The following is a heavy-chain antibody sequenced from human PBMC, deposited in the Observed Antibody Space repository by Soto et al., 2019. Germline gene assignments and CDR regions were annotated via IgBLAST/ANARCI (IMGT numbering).Heavy chain of an antibody. D-gene: IGHD2-15*01. CDR2: INPNSGGT. J-gene: IGHJ4*02. Sequence: QVQLVQSGAEVKKPGASVKVSCKASGYTFTGYYIHWVRQAPGQGLEWMGWINPNSGGTKYPQKFQGRVNMTRDRSIRTVYMSLTGLKSDDTAVYFCARDLAKGGGSAGFDYWGQGTLVAVSS. V-gene: IGHV1-2*02. CDR1: GYTFTGYY. CDR3: ARDLAKGGGSAGFDY.